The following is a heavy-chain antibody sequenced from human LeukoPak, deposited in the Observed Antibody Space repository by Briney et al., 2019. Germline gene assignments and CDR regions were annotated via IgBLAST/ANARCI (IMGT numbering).Heavy chain of an antibody. CDR3: AKGPDYYGSGSYLWYMDV. D-gene: IGHD3-10*01. V-gene: IGHV3-30*02. CDR2: IRYDGNNK. CDR1: GFNFNNYG. J-gene: IGHJ6*03. Sequence: AGGSLRLSCAASGFNFNNYGMHWVRQAPGKGLGWVAFIRYDGNNKYYADSVKGRFTVSRDNSKNTMYLQMNSLRAEDTAVYYCAKGPDYYGSGSYLWYMDVWGKGTTVIISS.